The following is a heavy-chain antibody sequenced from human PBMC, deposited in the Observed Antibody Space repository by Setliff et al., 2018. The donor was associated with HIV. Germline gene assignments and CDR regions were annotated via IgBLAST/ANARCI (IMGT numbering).Heavy chain of an antibody. J-gene: IGHJ4*02. V-gene: IGHV1-18*01. CDR1: GYTFTSYG. D-gene: IGHD2-2*01. CDR3: ARGPPIVVVPAALLTFDY. CDR2: ISAYNGNT. Sequence: ASMKVSCKASGYTFTSYGISWARQAPGQGLEWMGWISAYNGNTNYAQKLQGRVTMTTDTSTSTAYMELRSLRSDDTAVYYCARGPPIVVVPAALLTFDYWGQGTLVTVSS.